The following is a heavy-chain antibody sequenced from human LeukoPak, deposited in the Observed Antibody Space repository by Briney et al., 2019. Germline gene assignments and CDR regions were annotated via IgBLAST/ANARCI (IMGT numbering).Heavy chain of an antibody. CDR2: FYVGVAT. D-gene: IGHD5-24*01. V-gene: IGHV3-53*01. Sequence: PGGSLRLSCAAAGFSVTNNYMSWVRQAPGKGLWWGSVFYVGVATYYADSVTGRFTISRDNSENTLYLQMNSLRAEDTAVYYCARGDGYNFFDYWGQGTLVTVSS. CDR3: ARGDGYNFFDY. J-gene: IGHJ4*02. CDR1: GFSVTNNY.